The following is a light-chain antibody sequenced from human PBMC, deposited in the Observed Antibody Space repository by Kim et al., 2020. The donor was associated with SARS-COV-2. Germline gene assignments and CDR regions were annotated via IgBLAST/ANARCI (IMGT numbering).Light chain of an antibody. CDR2: GAS. CDR1: QSVSSSY. J-gene: IGKJ4*01. V-gene: IGKV3-20*01. CDR3: QQYGSSPQA. Sequence: ARGERASLAGRASQSVSSSYVAWYQQKPGQAPRLLIYGASSRATGIPDRFRGSGSGTDCTLTISRLEPEDFAVYYCQQYGSSPQAFGGGTKVEI.